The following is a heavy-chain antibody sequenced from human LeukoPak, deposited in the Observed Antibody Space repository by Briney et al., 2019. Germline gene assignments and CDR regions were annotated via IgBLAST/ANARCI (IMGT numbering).Heavy chain of an antibody. J-gene: IGHJ4*02. D-gene: IGHD3-10*01. CDR2: ISGSGGST. CDR3: AKDKVRALWFGELYYFDY. V-gene: IGHV3-23*01. Sequence: GGSLRLSCAASGFTFSSYDMSWVRQAPGKGLEWVSAISGSGGSTYYADSVKGRFTISRDNSKNTLYLQMNSLRAEDTAVYYCAKDKVRALWFGELYYFDYWGQGTLVTVSS. CDR1: GFTFSSYD.